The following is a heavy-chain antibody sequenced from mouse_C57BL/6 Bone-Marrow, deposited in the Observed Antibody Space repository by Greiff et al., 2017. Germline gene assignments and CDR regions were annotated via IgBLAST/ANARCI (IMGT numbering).Heavy chain of an antibody. V-gene: IGHV1-7*01. Sequence: QVHVKQSGAELAKPGASVKLSCKASGYTFTSYWMHWVKQRPGQGLEWIGYINPSSGYTKYNQKFKDKATVTADKSSSTAYMQLSSLTYEDSAVYYCERGDYGSSYEDYGGQGTTLTVSS. J-gene: IGHJ2*01. CDR3: ERGDYGSSYEDY. D-gene: IGHD1-1*01. CDR1: GYTFTSYW. CDR2: INPSSGYT.